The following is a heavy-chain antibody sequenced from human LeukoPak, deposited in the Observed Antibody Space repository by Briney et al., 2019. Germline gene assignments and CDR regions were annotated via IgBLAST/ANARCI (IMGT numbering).Heavy chain of an antibody. D-gene: IGHD3-22*01. CDR2: ISASGGST. CDR3: ALPGYDSSGYYYFDY. J-gene: IGHJ4*02. V-gene: IGHV3-23*01. CDR1: GFTFSSYI. Sequence: GGSLRLSCTASGFTFSSYIMSWVRQAPGKGLEWVSPISASGGSTYYADSVKGRFTISRDNSKNTLYLQMNSLRAEDTAVYYCALPGYDSSGYYYFDYWGQGTLVTVSS.